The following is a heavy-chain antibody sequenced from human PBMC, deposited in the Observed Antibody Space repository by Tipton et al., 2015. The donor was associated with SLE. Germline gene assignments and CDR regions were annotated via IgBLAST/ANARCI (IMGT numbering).Heavy chain of an antibody. V-gene: IGHV3-23*01. CDR2: ISGSGGIDGTT. CDR1: GFTFSTYG. J-gene: IGHJ3*02. Sequence: SLRLSCVASGFTFSTYGMRWVRQSPGKGLAWVSSISGSGGIDGTTYYADSVKGRFTISRDNSKNTVYLQMNSVRVEDTAIYYCARRNSTSGAFDIWGQGTLVTVSS. CDR3: ARRNSTSGAFDI. D-gene: IGHD5/OR15-5a*01.